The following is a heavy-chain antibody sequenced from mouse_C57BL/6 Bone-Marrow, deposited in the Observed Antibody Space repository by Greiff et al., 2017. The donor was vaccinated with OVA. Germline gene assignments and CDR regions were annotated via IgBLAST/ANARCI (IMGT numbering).Heavy chain of an antibody. V-gene: IGHV5-4*01. J-gene: IGHJ2*01. CDR1: GFTFSSYA. CDR2: ISDGGSYT. CDR3: ARDSPLYYYGSSYSDY. D-gene: IGHD1-1*01. Sequence: EVQLVESGGGLVKPGGSLKLSCAASGFTFSSYAMSWVRQTPEKRLEWVATISDGGSYTYYPDNVKGRFTISRDNAKNNLYLQMSHLKSEDTAMHYCARDSPLYYYGSSYSDYWGQGTTLTVSS.